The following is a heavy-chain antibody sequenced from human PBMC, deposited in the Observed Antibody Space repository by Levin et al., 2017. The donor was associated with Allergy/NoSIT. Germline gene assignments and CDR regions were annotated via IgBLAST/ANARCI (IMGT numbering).Heavy chain of an antibody. Sequence: GGSLRLSCAASGFTFSSYSMNWVRQAPGKGLEWVSYISSSSSTIYYADSVKGRFTISRDNAKNSLYLQMNSLRAEDTAVYYCASDYGGNGEGFDYWGQGTLVTVSS. CDR3: ASDYGGNGEGFDY. CDR2: ISSSSSTI. D-gene: IGHD4-23*01. J-gene: IGHJ4*02. CDR1: GFTFSSYS. V-gene: IGHV3-48*01.